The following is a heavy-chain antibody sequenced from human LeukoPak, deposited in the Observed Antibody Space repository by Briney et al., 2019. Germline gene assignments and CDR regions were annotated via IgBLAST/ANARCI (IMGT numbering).Heavy chain of an antibody. CDR2: IIPILGIA. J-gene: IGHJ1*01. Sequence: GASVKVSCKASGGTFSSYTISWVRQAPGQGLEWMGRIIPILGIANYAQKFQGRVTITADKSTSTAYMELSSLRSEDTAVYYRAREGGRSWELSHPEYFQHWGQGTLVTVSS. CDR3: AREGGRSWELSHPEYFQH. V-gene: IGHV1-69*04. CDR1: GGTFSSYT. D-gene: IGHD1-26*01.